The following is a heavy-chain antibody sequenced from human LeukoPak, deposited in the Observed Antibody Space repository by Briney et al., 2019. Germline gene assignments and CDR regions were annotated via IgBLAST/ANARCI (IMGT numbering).Heavy chain of an antibody. CDR3: ARDSRRDGYNSPSTFDY. Sequence: SVKVSCKASGYTFTSYGISWVRQAPGQGLEWMGRIIPILGIANYAQKFQGRVTITADKSTSTAYMELSSLRSEDTAVYYCARDSRRDGYNSPSTFDYWGQGTLVTVSS. V-gene: IGHV1-69*04. CDR2: IIPILGIA. D-gene: IGHD5-24*01. CDR1: GYTFTSYG. J-gene: IGHJ4*02.